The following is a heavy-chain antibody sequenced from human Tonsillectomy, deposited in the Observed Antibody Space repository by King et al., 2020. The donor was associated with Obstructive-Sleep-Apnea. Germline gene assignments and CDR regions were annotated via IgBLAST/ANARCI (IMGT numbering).Heavy chain of an antibody. CDR3: ARVSIAVDYYYYGMDV. CDR2: IYHSGST. J-gene: IGHJ6*02. CDR1: VGSISSSNW. V-gene: IGHV4-4*02. D-gene: IGHD6-19*01. Sequence: LQLQESGPGLVKPSGTLSLTCAVSVGSISSSNWCIWVRQPPGKGLELIGKIYHSGSTHYNPSLRSRVSISADKSKNQFSLKLSSVTAADTAVYYCARVSIAVDYYYYGMDVWGQGTTVTVSS.